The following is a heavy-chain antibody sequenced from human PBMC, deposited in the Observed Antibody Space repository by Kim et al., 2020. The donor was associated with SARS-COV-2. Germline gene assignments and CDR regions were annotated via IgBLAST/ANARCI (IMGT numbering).Heavy chain of an antibody. D-gene: IGHD6-19*01. V-gene: IGHV3-30*04. CDR1: GFTFSRYA. CDR3: ARDIASYSSXWIYYYYG. Sequence: GGSLRLSCAASGFTFSRYAMHWVRQAPGKGLEWVAVISYDGSNKHYVDSVKGRFTISRDNSKNTXYLQMNSLRAEDTAVYYCARDIASYSSXWIYYYYG. CDR2: ISYDGSNK. J-gene: IGHJ6*01.